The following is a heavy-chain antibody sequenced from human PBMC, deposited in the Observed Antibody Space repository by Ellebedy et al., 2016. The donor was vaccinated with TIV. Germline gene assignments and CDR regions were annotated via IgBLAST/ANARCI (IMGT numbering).Heavy chain of an antibody. CDR3: AREDGGFDY. CDR2: ISYDGSNK. V-gene: IGHV3-30-3*01. Sequence: GESLKISXAASGFTFSSYAMHWVRQAPGKGLEWVAVISYDGSNKYYADSVKGRFTISRDNSKNTLYLQMNSLRAEDTAVYYCAREDGGFDYWGQGTLVTVSS. CDR1: GFTFSSYA. D-gene: IGHD3-10*01. J-gene: IGHJ4*02.